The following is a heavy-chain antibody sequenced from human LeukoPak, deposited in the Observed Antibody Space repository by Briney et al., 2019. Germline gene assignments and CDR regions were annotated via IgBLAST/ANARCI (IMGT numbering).Heavy chain of an antibody. D-gene: IGHD3-22*01. V-gene: IGHV4-59*11. J-gene: IGHJ4*02. Sequence: PSETLSLTCTVSGGSISTHYWSWLRQPPGKGLEWIGYIYYSGSTNYNPSLKSRVTISVDTSKNQFSLRLSSVTAADTALYYCARRSFYYDSSGDYYAYFDFWGQGTLVTVSS. CDR1: GGSISTHY. CDR3: ARRSFYYDSSGDYYAYFDF. CDR2: IYYSGST.